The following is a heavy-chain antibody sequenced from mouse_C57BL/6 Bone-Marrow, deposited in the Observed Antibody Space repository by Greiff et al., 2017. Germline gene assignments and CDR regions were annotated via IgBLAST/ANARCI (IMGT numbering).Heavy chain of an antibody. J-gene: IGHJ1*03. Sequence: EVKLMESGGDLVKPGGSLKLSCAASGFTFSSYGMSWVRQTPDKRLEWVATISSGGSYTYYPDSVTGRLTISRDNAKNTLYLQMSSLKSEDTAMFYCARRGLRRGLYWYFDVWGTGTTVTVSS. V-gene: IGHV5-6*02. CDR2: ISSGGSYT. D-gene: IGHD2-4*01. CDR1: GFTFSSYG. CDR3: ARRGLRRGLYWYFDV.